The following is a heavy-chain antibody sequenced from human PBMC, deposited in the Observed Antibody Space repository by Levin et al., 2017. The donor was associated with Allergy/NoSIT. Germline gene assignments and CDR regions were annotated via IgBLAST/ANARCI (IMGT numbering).Heavy chain of an antibody. D-gene: IGHD6-13*01. J-gene: IGHJ3*02. CDR3: ARAAAGTGRRYAFDI. CDR2: ISYDGSNK. V-gene: IGHV3-30-3*01. CDR1: GFTFSSYA. Sequence: PGGSLRLSCAASGFTFSSYAMHWVRQAPGKGLEWVAVISYDGSNKYYADSVKGRFTISRDNSKNTLYLQMNSLRAEDTAVYYCARAAAGTGRRYAFDIWGQGTMVTVSS.